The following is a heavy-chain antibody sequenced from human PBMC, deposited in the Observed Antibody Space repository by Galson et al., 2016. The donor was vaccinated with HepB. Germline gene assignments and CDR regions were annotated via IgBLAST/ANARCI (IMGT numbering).Heavy chain of an antibody. CDR2: INPRNGAT. J-gene: IGHJ3*02. Sequence: SVKVSCKASGYTFSDHYMHWVRQAPGQGLEWMGRINPRNGATDYAQKFQGKVTMTRDTSIGTAHMELSSLRSDDTAVYYCARWGGLATCVEAFDIWGQGTMVTVSS. D-gene: IGHD3-16*01. CDR3: ARWGGLATCVEAFDI. V-gene: IGHV1-2*06. CDR1: GYTFSDHY.